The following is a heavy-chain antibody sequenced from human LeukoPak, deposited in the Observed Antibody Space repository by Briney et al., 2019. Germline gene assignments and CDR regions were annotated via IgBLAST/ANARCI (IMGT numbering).Heavy chain of an antibody. J-gene: IGHJ4*02. V-gene: IGHV1-8*02. CDR1: GYTFTSYY. D-gene: IGHD4-23*01. CDR2: MNPNSGNT. CDR3: ARHDYGGNSDY. Sequence: GASVKVSCKASGYTFTSYYMHWVRQAPGQGLEWMGWMNPNSGNTGYAQKFQGRVTMTRNTSISTAYMELSSLRSEDTAVYYCARHDYGGNSDYWGQGTLVTVSS.